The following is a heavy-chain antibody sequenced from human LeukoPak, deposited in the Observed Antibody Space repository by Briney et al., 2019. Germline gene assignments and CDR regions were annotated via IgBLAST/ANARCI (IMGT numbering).Heavy chain of an antibody. D-gene: IGHD5-24*01. J-gene: IGHJ4*02. CDR3: ARERDDYNFFDY. CDR2: IKQDGSEK. Sequence: AEYPRLSCAASGFTFDSCRKRWVRPPSGKGQEWVANIKQDGSEKYYVDSVKGRFTISRDNAKKSLYLQMNSLRAEDTAVYYCARERDDYNFFDYWGQGTLVTVSS. V-gene: IGHV3-7*04. CDR1: GFTFDSCR.